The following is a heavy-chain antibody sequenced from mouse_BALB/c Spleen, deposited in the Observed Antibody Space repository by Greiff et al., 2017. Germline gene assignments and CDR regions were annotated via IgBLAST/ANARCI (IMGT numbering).Heavy chain of an antibody. V-gene: IGHV1-18*01. CDR1: GYTFTDYN. Sequence: EVQLQQSGPELVKPGASVKIPCKASGYTFTDYNMDWVKQSHGKSLEWIGDINPNNGGTIYNQKFKGKATLTVDKSSSTAYIELRRLTSEDTAVYYCARRGYGNYPNWYLDVWGAGTTVTVSA. J-gene: IGHJ1*01. D-gene: IGHD2-10*02. CDR2: INPNNGGT. CDR3: ARRGYGNYPNWYLDV.